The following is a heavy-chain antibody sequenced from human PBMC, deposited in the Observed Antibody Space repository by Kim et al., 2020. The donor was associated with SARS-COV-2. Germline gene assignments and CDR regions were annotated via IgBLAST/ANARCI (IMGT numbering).Heavy chain of an antibody. CDR1: GFIFSRYA. CDR2: ISYDGRDK. CDR3: ARDLGGNSADYYFDY. Sequence: GGSLRLSCAASGFIFSRYAMHWVRQAPGKGLEWVTVISYDGRDKHYEDSVKGRFTISRDNSKNTLYLQMNSLRGDDTAVYYCARDLGGNSADYYFDYWGQGTLVTVFS. D-gene: IGHD1-26*01. V-gene: IGHV3-30*04. J-gene: IGHJ4*02.